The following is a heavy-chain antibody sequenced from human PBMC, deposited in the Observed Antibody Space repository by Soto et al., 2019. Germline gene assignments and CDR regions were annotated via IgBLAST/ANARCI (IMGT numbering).Heavy chain of an antibody. D-gene: IGHD3-16*01. CDR2: IYHSGTT. Sequence: SETLSLTCAVSGGSISSGDYSWSWIRQPPGKGLELIGYIYHSGTTYYNPSLNSRVTISVDRSKNQFSLKLSSVTAADTAVYYCARYSIMSVDYWGQGTLVTVSS. CDR1: GGSISSGDYS. V-gene: IGHV4-30-2*01. CDR3: ARYSIMSVDY. J-gene: IGHJ4*02.